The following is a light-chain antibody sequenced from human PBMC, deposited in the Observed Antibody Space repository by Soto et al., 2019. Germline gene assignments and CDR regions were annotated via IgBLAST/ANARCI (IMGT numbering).Light chain of an antibody. V-gene: IGKV1-5*03. J-gene: IGKJ1*01. CDR3: QYNNDSPWT. CDR2: KTS. CDR1: QSISIW. Sequence: DIHMTQSPSTLSASVGDRVTITCRASQSISIWLAWYQQKPGQAPNLLIYKTSIIDTGVPSRFSGSGSGTDFPTTISSLQPDDVANYYCQYNNDSPWTFGQGTKVEVK.